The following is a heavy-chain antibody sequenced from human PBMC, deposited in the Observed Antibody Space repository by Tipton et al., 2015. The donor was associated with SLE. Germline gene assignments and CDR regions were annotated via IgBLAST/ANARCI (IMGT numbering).Heavy chain of an antibody. CDR1: GFTFSSYA. CDR2: ISSNGGST. J-gene: IGHJ4*02. D-gene: IGHD2-15*01. Sequence: SLRLSCSASGFTFSSYAMHWVRQAPGKGLEYVSAISSNGGSTYYADSVKGRFTISRDNAKNSLYLQMNSLRAEDTAVYYCAREFGSGGRWGQGTLVTVSS. V-gene: IGHV3-64*04. CDR3: AREFGSGGR.